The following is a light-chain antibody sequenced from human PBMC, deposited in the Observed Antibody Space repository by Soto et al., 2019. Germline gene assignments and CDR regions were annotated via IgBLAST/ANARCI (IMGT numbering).Light chain of an antibody. Sequence: EIVMTQSPATLSVSPGERATLSCRASQSIGSNLAWYQQKPGQAPRLRIYAASIRATDFPARFSGSGSGTEFTLTISGLQSDDFAVYFCQQYNNWPPWTFGHGTKVDIK. CDR2: AAS. CDR1: QSIGSN. CDR3: QQYNNWPPWT. J-gene: IGKJ1*01. V-gene: IGKV3-15*01.